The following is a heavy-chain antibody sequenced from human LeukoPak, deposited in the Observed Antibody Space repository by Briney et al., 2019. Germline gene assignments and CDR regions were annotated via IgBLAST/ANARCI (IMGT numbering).Heavy chain of an antibody. J-gene: IGHJ4*02. D-gene: IGHD3-22*01. CDR2: IKQDGSEK. Sequence: PGGSLRLSCAASGFTFSSYWMSWVRQAPGKGLEWVANIKQDGSEKYYVDSVKGRFTISRDNAKNSLYLQMNSLRAEDTAAYYCARDSGEDYYDSSGYLDYWGQGTLVTVSS. CDR3: ARDSGEDYYDSSGYLDY. CDR1: GFTFSSYW. V-gene: IGHV3-7*01.